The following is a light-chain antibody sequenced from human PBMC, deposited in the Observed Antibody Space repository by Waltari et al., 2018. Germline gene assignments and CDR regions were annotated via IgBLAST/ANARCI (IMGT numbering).Light chain of an antibody. J-gene: IGLJ2*01. CDR3: PSYTSSSISHVL. V-gene: IGLV2-14*01. CDR2: EVS. Sequence: QSALTQPASVSGSPGQSITISGTGPSSDVGGYNYLSRYQHQPGKAPTLIIYEVSNLPSGVSNRFSGSKSGNTASLTISGLQAEDEGHHYCPSYTSSSISHVLFGGGTKLSVL. CDR1: SSDVGGYNY.